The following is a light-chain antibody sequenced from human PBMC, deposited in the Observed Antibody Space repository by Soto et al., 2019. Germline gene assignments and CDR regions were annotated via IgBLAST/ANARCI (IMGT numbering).Light chain of an antibody. J-gene: IGLJ3*02. CDR2: SNN. Sequence: QSALTQPPSASGTPGQRVTISCSGSSSNIGSNTVNWYQQLPGTAPKLLIYSNNQRPSGVPDRFSGSKSGTSASLAISGRQSEDEADYYCAAWDDSLNGQVFGGGTQLTVL. CDR3: AAWDDSLNGQV. CDR1: SSNIGSNT. V-gene: IGLV1-44*01.